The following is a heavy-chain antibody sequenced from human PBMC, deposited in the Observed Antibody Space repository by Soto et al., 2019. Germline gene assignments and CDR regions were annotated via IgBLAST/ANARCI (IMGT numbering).Heavy chain of an antibody. V-gene: IGHV3-64*01. CDR2: VSPDAVNT. CDR1: GFSFSATT. Sequence: GGSLRLSCVGSGFSFSATTLHWVRQAPGKGLEYVSAVSPDAVNTYYANSVKGRFTISRDNSKNTLYLQMGNLRPEDMAVYYCAKDEYGDYVFTYWGRGTLVTVSS. D-gene: IGHD4-17*01. J-gene: IGHJ4*01. CDR3: AKDEYGDYVFTY.